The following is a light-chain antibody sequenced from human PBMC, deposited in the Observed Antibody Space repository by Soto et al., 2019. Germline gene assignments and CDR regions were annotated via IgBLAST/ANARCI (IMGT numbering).Light chain of an antibody. CDR1: RSNIGAGYD. V-gene: IGLV1-40*01. J-gene: IGLJ1*01. CDR2: G. Sequence: QSVLTQPPSVSGAPGQSVTISCTGSRSNIGAGYDVHWYRQLPGTAPKLLISGNRPSGVPDRFSGSKSGTSASLAITGLQAEDEADYYCQSYDNSLSAYVFGPGTKVTVL. CDR3: QSYDNSLSAYV.